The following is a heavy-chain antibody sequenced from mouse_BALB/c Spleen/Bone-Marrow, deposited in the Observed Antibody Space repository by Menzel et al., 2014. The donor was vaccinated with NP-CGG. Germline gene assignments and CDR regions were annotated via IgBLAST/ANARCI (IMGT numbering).Heavy chain of an antibody. D-gene: IGHD2-1*01. CDR2: ISTGAGYI. J-gene: IGHJ4*01. V-gene: IGHV5-6*01. Sequence: EVQEVESGGDLVRPGGSLKLSCTAAGFTFNSYGMSWICQTPDKRLEWAATISTGAGYIYYPDSVKSRFPISRDNAKNGLYLEMNRLKSEDTAMYYCARRRQGNAVSYYTIDYWGQGASVTVSS. CDR3: ARRRQGNAVSYYTIDY. CDR1: GFTFNSYG.